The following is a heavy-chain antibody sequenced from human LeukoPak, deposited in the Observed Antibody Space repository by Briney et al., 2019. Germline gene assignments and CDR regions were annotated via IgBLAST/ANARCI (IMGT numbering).Heavy chain of an antibody. CDR1: GFSLRSYA. CDR2: ISGDGGTT. Sequence: GGSLILSCAASGFSLRSYAIHWVRQAPGKGLEHVSAISGDGGTTSYAQSLKGRCTISRDNSKKMAYLQLGGLKTEDTAVYYCARGDTSLGGAFDIWGQGTMVTVSP. J-gene: IGHJ3*02. D-gene: IGHD3-16*01. CDR3: ARGDTSLGGAFDI. V-gene: IGHV3-64*01.